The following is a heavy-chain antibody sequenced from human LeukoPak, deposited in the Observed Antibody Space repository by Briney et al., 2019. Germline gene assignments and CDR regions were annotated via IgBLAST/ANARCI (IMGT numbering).Heavy chain of an antibody. J-gene: IGHJ6*03. CDR2: IIPIFGTA. CDR1: GGTFSSYA. CDR3: ARSKQLVRGACYYYMDV. V-gene: IGHV1-69*05. D-gene: IGHD6-13*01. Sequence: GASVKVSCKASGGTFSSYAISWVRQAPGQGLEWMGGIIPIFGTANYAQKFQGRVTITTDESTSTAYMELSSLRSEDTAVYYCARSKQLVRGACYYYMDVWGKGTTVTVSS.